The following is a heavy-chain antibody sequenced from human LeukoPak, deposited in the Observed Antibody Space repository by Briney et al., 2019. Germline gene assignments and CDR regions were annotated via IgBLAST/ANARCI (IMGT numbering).Heavy chain of an antibody. D-gene: IGHD5-18*01. CDR2: ISANSGDT. CDR1: GFTFSSYP. J-gene: IGHJ4*02. V-gene: IGHV3-23*01. CDR3: SKAGDTNYYRYGDY. Sequence: PGGSLRLSCAASGFTFSSYPMSWVRQAPGRGLEWVAVISANSGDTYYADSVKGRFTISRDNAKNNLYLQMNNLRGEDTALYYCSKAGDTNYYRYGDYWGQGTLVTVSS.